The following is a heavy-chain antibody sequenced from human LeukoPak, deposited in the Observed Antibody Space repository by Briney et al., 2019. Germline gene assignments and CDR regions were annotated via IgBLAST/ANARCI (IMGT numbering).Heavy chain of an antibody. Sequence: GESQKISCAASGFTFSSFSMNWVRQAPGKGLEWVSSISRGSHYIYYADSVKGRFTISRDNANNSLYLQMNSLRPEDTAVYYCARETNTAAANFDFWGQGTLVTVSS. J-gene: IGHJ4*02. CDR3: ARETNTAAANFDF. V-gene: IGHV3-21*01. CDR2: ISRGSHYI. D-gene: IGHD6-13*01. CDR1: GFTFSSFS.